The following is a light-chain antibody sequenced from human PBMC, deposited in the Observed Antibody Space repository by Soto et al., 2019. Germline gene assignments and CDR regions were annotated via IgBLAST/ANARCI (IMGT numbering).Light chain of an antibody. V-gene: IGLV2-14*03. CDR1: SSDIGAYNF. CDR3: TSWTTSTTMI. J-gene: IGLJ2*01. Sequence: QSALPQPASVSGSPGQSITISCTGTSSDIGAYNFVSWYQQHPGKAPKLMLYDVNIRPSGVSNRFSGSKSGNTASLTISGLQAEDEADYYCTSWTTSTTMIFGG. CDR2: DVN.